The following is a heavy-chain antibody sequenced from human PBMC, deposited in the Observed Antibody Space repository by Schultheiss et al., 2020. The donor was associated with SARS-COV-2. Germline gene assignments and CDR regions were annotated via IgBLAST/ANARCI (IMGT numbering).Heavy chain of an antibody. CDR1: GGSFSGYY. CDR2: IYYSGST. D-gene: IGHD3-10*01. CDR3: ARHVSRDYYGSGSYYNP. V-gene: IGHV4-59*08. Sequence: SETLSLTCAVYGGSFSGYYWSWIRQPAGKGLEWIGYIYYSGSTNYNPSLKSRVTISVDTSKNQFSLKLSSVTAADTAVYYCARHVSRDYYGSGSYYNPWGQGTLVTVSS. J-gene: IGHJ5*02.